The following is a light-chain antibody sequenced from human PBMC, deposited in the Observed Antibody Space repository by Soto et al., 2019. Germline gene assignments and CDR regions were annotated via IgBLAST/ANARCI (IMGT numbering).Light chain of an antibody. CDR3: QLYGRSTMYT. CDR1: QSVSRN. Sequence: EIVMTQSPATLSVSPGERATLSCRASQSVSRNLAWYQQKPGQPPRLLIYDASTRATGVPARFGGSGSGTEFTLTISGLQSEDFAVYYCQLYGRSTMYTFGQGTRLEIK. CDR2: DAS. V-gene: IGKV3-15*01. J-gene: IGKJ2*01.